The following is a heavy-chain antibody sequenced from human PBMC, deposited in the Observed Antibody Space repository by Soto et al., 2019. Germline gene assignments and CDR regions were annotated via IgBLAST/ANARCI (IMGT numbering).Heavy chain of an antibody. V-gene: IGHV3-30*18. CDR1: EFTFSAHG. Sequence: QVQLVASGGGVVQPGRSLRLSCAASEFTFSAHGMHWVRQAPGKGLEWVGIISSDGNSKFYGDSVKGRFTFSRDNSNNTLYLQMNSLKTEDTAVYYCVKENGYYSYFFDHWGRGTLVTVSS. CDR2: ISSDGNSK. D-gene: IGHD3-22*01. CDR3: VKENGYYSYFFDH. J-gene: IGHJ4*02.